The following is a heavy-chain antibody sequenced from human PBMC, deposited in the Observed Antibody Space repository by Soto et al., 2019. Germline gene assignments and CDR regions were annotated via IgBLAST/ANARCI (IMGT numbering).Heavy chain of an antibody. CDR3: AKDWLDGYNYFDY. J-gene: IGHJ4*02. V-gene: IGHV3-30*18. D-gene: IGHD5-12*01. CDR2: ISYDGSNK. Sequence: GGSLRLSCAASGFTFSSYGMHWVRQAPGKGLEWVAVISYDGSNKYYADSVKGRFTISRDNSKNTLYLQMNSLRAEDTAVYHCAKDWLDGYNYFDYWGQGTLVTVSS. CDR1: GFTFSSYG.